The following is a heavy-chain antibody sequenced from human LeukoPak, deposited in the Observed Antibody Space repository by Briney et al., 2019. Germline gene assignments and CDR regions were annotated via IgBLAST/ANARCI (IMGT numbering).Heavy chain of an antibody. Sequence: GGSLRLSCEASGFTFVNYAMNWVRQAPGKGLEWVSTISGTGSSTYYADSAKGRFTISRDNSKDTLFLQLNSLTAADTAMYFCAKASVAIPQYCNSWGQGTLVTVSS. D-gene: IGHD2-2*02. CDR3: AKASVAIPQYCNS. J-gene: IGHJ5*02. CDR2: ISGTGSST. CDR1: GFTFVNYA. V-gene: IGHV3-23*01.